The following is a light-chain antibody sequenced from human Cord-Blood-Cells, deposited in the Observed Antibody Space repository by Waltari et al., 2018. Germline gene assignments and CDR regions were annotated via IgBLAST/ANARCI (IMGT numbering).Light chain of an antibody. Sequence: QSVLTQPPSASGTPGQRVTISCSRSSSNTGSNYVYWYQQLPGTAPKLLIYRNNQRPSGVPDRFSGSKSGTSASLAISGLRSEDEADYYCAAWDDSLSGVVFGGGTKLTVL. CDR1: SSNTGSNY. V-gene: IGLV1-47*01. CDR2: RNN. CDR3: AAWDDSLSGVV. J-gene: IGLJ2*01.